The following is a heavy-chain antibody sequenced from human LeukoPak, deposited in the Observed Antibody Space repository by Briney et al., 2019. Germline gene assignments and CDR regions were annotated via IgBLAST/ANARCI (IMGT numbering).Heavy chain of an antibody. J-gene: IGHJ4*02. CDR3: ARPYYGSGSYFYY. D-gene: IGHD3-10*01. Sequence: LSGGSLTLSCAASGFTFSSHAMTWVRQAPGKGLEWVSTIGGAAGSRNFADSVRGRFTISRDNSNNTLFLHMTNLRAEDTAVYYCARPYYGSGSYFYYWGQGTLVTVSS. V-gene: IGHV3-23*01. CDR2: IGGAAGSR. CDR1: GFTFSSHA.